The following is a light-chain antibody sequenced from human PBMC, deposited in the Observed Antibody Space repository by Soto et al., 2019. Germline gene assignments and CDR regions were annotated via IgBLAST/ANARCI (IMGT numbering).Light chain of an antibody. V-gene: IGKV3-15*01. J-gene: IGKJ3*01. Sequence: EIGMTQSPATLSVSPGETATLSCRASQSVRDNLAWYQQKPGQTPRLLIYGASIRATGIPARFRGSGSGTEFTLTISSLQSEDFAVYYCQHYNSWPPLFGPGTKVDIK. CDR3: QHYNSWPPL. CDR2: GAS. CDR1: QSVRDN.